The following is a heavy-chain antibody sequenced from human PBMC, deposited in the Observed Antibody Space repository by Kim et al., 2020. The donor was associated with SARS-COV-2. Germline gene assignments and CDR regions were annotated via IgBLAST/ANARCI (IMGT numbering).Heavy chain of an antibody. J-gene: IGHJ4*02. Sequence: GGSLRLSCSASGCTVNSNYMSWFRQAPGKGLEWVSVIYWVDFIDYADSVKGRFTISRDISKNTLDLQMNRLRVEDTAVDYCARGRTDHGDHDCWGQGTLVTLSA. D-gene: IGHD4-17*01. V-gene: IGHV3-66*01. CDR1: GCTVNSNY. CDR3: ARGRTDHGDHDC. CDR2: IYWVDFI.